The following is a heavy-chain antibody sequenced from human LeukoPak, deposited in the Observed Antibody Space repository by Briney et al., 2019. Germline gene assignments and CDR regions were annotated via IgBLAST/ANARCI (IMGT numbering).Heavy chain of an antibody. V-gene: IGHV3-7*01. CDR2: IKQDGSEK. CDR3: ARARTFDY. CDR1: GFSFSSYG. J-gene: IGHJ4*02. Sequence: GGSLRLSCAASGFSFSSYGMHWVRQAPGKGLEWVANIKQDGSEKYYVDSVKGRFTISKDNAKNSLYLQMNSLRAEDTAVYYCARARTFDYWGQGTLVTVSS.